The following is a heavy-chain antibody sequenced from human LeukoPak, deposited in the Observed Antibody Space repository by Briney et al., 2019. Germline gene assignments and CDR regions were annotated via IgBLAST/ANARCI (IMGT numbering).Heavy chain of an antibody. CDR2: INAGNGNT. Sequence: GASVKVSCKASEYTFTDYAINWVRQAPGQRLEWMGWINAGNGNTKYSQKFQGRVTITADESTSTAYMELSSLRSEDTAVYYCARGPPEGFGGHYYYYYYGMDVWGQGTTVTVSS. V-gene: IGHV1-3*01. CDR1: EYTFTDYA. CDR3: ARGPPEGFGGHYYYYYYGMDV. J-gene: IGHJ6*02. D-gene: IGHD3-10*01.